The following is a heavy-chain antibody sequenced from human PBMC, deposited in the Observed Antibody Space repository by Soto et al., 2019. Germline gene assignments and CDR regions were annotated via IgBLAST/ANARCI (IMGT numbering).Heavy chain of an antibody. CDR1: GGSIRSYC. D-gene: IGHD6-6*01. J-gene: IGHJ4*02. Sequence: PWETLSLTCTVSGGSIRSYCWTWIRQPPGEGLEWIGCICNSGTTNYNPSLKSRVTISIDTPKNQFSLQLSSVTAADTAVYYCARGEKPLVLESYFDYWGQGTLVTVSS. CDR3: ARGEKPLVLESYFDY. CDR2: ICNSGTT. V-gene: IGHV4-59*12.